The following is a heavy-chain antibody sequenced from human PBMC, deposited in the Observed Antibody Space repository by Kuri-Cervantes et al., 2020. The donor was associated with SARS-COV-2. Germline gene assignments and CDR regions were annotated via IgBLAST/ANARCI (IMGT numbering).Heavy chain of an antibody. J-gene: IGHJ4*02. CDR1: GFTFSSYG. D-gene: IGHD6-13*01. CDR2: ISYDGSNK. V-gene: IGHV3-30*03. Sequence: GGSLRLSCAASGFTFSSYGMHWVRQAPGKGLEWVAVISYDGSNKYYADSVKGRFTISRDNAKNSLYLQMNSLRAEDTAVYYCARGGYSSSRYSDYWGQGTLVTVSS. CDR3: ARGGYSSSRYSDY.